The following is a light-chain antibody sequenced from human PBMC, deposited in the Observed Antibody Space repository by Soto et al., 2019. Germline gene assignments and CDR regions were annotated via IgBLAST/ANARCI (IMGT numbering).Light chain of an antibody. V-gene: IGLV1-40*01. CDR2: GNS. CDR3: QSYDSSLSAVV. Sequence: QPVLTQPPSVSGAPGQRVTISCTGSSSNIGTGLDVHWYQQLPGTAPKLLIYGNSNRPSGVPDRFSGSKSGTSASLAITGLQAEDEADYYCQSYDSSLSAVVFGGGTKLTVL. J-gene: IGLJ2*01. CDR1: SSNIGTGLD.